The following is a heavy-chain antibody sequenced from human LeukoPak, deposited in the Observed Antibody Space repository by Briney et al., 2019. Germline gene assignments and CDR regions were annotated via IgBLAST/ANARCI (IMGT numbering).Heavy chain of an antibody. J-gene: IGHJ3*02. CDR1: GGSISSSSYY. Sequence: PSETLSLTCTVSGGSISSSSYYWGWIRQPPGKGLEWIGSIYYSGSTYYNPSLKSRVTISVDTSKNQFSLKLSSVTAADTAVYYCARSPYDYGDYEAFDIWGQGTMVTVSS. D-gene: IGHD4-17*01. CDR3: ARSPYDYGDYEAFDI. V-gene: IGHV4-39*07. CDR2: IYYSGST.